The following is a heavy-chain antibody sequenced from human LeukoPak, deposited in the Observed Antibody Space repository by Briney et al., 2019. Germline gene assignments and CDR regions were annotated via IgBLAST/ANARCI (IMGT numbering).Heavy chain of an antibody. V-gene: IGHV4-59*01. J-gene: IGHJ4*02. Sequence: PSQTLSLTCTVSGGSISSYYWSWIRQPPGKGLEWIGYIYYSGSTNYNPSLKSRVTISVDTSKNQFSLTLSSVTAADTAVYYCARATVVTGEDYWGQGTLVTVSS. D-gene: IGHD4-23*01. CDR3: ARATVVTGEDY. CDR2: IYYSGST. CDR1: GGSISSYY.